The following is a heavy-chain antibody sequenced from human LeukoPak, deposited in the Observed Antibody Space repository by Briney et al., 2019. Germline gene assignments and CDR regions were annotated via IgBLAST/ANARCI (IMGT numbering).Heavy chain of an antibody. Sequence: PGGSLRLSCAASGFTFRNYAMSWVRQAPGKGPEYVSVINTNGGTTYYANSVKGRFTISRDNSKTTLYLQMGSLRAEDMAVYYCARDRSGYYDYWGQGTLVTVSS. CDR1: GFTFRNYA. J-gene: IGHJ4*02. CDR2: INTNGGTT. CDR3: ARDRSGYYDY. V-gene: IGHV3-64*01. D-gene: IGHD3-22*01.